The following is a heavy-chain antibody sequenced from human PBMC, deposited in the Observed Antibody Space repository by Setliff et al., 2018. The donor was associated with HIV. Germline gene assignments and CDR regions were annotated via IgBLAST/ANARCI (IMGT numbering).Heavy chain of an antibody. V-gene: IGHV3-21*01. CDR3: SRLSPPDDYGDLGGVDY. Sequence: PGGSLRLSCAASDFTFSTYCMNWVRQAPGKGLEWISSISYRSSYIYYSDSVKGRFTISRNDAENSLFLQLNSLRDEDTAVYYCSRLSPPDDYGDLGGVDYWGQGTLVTVSS. D-gene: IGHD4-17*01. CDR1: DFTFSTYC. CDR2: ISYRSSYI. J-gene: IGHJ4*02.